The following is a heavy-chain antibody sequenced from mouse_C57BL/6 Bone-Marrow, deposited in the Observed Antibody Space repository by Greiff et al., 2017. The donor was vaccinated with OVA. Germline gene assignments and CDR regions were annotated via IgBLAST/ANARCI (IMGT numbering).Heavy chain of an antibody. Sequence: QVQLQQSGPGILQSSQTLSLTCSFSGFSLNTSNMGVSWIRQPSGQGLEWLAHIYWDDDKRYNPSLKSRLTISKHTAGNQVFLKITSVDTADTATNSYARRGRYGNRGYYAMDFWGQGTSVTVTS. CDR1: GFSLNTSNMG. CDR3: ARRGRYGNRGYYAMDF. V-gene: IGHV8-12*01. J-gene: IGHJ4*01. CDR2: IYWDDDK. D-gene: IGHD1-1*01.